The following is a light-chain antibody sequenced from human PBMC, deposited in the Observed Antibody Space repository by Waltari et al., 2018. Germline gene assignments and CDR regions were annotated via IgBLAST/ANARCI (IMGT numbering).Light chain of an antibody. CDR2: KVS. CDR3: LQSSQWPYA. CDR1: QSLVQSDGSIF. Sequence: DVVMTQSPLSLAVTLGQPASISCWSSQSLVQSDGSIFLNWFHQKPGQSPRRLIYKVSNRESWVPDRFSGSGSGTDFTLKISRVEAEDVGIYYCLQSSQWPYAFGQGTKLEIK. V-gene: IGKV2-30*02. J-gene: IGKJ2*01.